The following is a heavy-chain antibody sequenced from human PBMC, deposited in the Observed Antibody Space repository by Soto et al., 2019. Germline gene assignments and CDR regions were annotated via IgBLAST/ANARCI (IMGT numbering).Heavy chain of an antibody. J-gene: IGHJ5*02. CDR1: GDYIHVGXXX. CDR2: IYYTGKT. V-gene: IGHV4-30-4*01. Sequence: TLSLTCSVSGDYIHVGXXXWTWIRQRPGKGLEWMGYIYYTGKTYYNPSLESRLTMSVDRSKNQFSLRLTSVTAADTAVYFCGRDLTSNANCIDPWGQGTLVTVSS. CDR3: GRDLTSNANCIDP.